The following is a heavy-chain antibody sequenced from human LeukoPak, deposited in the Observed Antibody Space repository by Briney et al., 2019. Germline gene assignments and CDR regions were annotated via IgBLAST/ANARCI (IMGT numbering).Heavy chain of an antibody. CDR3: ARVAGSIDY. V-gene: IGHV1-8*03. CDR2: MNPNSGYT. D-gene: IGHD6-19*01. Sequence: VKVSCKASGYTFTTYDINWERQATGQGLEWMGWMNPNSGYTGYAQKFQGRVTITRDTSISTAYMELSSLRSEDTAVYYCARVAGSIDYWGQGTLVAVSS. CDR1: GYTFTTYD. J-gene: IGHJ4*02.